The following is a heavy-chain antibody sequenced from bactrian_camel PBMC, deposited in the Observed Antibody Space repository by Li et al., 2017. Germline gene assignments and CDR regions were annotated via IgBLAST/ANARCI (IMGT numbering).Heavy chain of an antibody. CDR2: ADVDGAK. CDR3: ARGWGRVGRDTCVDAAY. J-gene: IGHJ4*01. D-gene: IGHD1*01. CDR1: QDIFSRYC. Sequence: VQLVESGGGSVQTGGSLTLSCVGSQDIFSRYCMAWFHQGPGKEREGVAAADVDGAKIYADSVRGRFTISIGNAEDTLYLQMNNLTPEDTAIYYCARGWGRVGRDTCVDAAYWGQGTQVTVS. V-gene: IGHV3S53*01.